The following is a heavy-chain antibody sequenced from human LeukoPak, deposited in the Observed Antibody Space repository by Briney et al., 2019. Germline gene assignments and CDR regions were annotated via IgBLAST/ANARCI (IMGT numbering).Heavy chain of an antibody. CDR3: ARSGSYDC. CDR1: GFTFSSYS. CDR2: ISSSSSTI. V-gene: IGHV3-48*01. Sequence: PGGSLRLSCAASGFTFSSYSMSWVRQAPGKGLEWVSYISSSSSTIYYADSVKGRFTISRDNAKNSLHLQMNSLRAEDTAVYYCARSGSYDCWGQGTLVTVSS. D-gene: IGHD1-26*01. J-gene: IGHJ4*02.